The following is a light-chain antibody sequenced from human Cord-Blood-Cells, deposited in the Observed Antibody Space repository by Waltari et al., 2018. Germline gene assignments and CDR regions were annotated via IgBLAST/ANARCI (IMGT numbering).Light chain of an antibody. V-gene: IGLV2-14*01. CDR2: DVS. Sequence: QSALTQPASVSGSPGQSITISCTGTSSDLGGSNYVSWYQQHPGKAPKLMIYDVSKRPSGVSNRFSGSKSGNTASLTISGLQAEDEADYYCSSYTSSSTYVFGTGTKVTVL. J-gene: IGLJ1*01. CDR3: SSYTSSSTYV. CDR1: SSDLGGSNY.